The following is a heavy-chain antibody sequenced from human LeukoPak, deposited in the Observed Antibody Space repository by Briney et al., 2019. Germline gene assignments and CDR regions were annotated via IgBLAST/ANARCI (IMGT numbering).Heavy chain of an antibody. CDR3: ARVIWKYYGSGSSYYYYYYMDV. Sequence: SETLSLTCAVYGGSFSGYYWSWIRQPPGKGLEWIGEINHSGSTNYNPSLKSRVTISVDTSKNQFSLKLSSVTAADTAVYYCARVIWKYYGSGSSYYYYYYMDVWGKGTTVTISS. CDR1: GGSFSGYY. J-gene: IGHJ6*03. CDR2: INHSGST. V-gene: IGHV4-34*01. D-gene: IGHD3-10*01.